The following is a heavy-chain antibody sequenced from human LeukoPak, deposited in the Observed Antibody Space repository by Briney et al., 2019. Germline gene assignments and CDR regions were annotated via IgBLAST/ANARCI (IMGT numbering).Heavy chain of an antibody. CDR3: AKGIAVAGRSLYYYGMDV. V-gene: IGHV3-23*01. CDR1: GFTFSNYA. D-gene: IGHD6-19*01. CDR2: ISGGGVST. J-gene: IGHJ6*02. Sequence: PGRSLRLSCVASGFTFSNYAMNWVRQAPGKGLEWVSGISGGGVSTYYTDSVKGRFTISRSNSKNTLYLQMNSLRAEDTAVYYCAKGIAVAGRSLYYYGMDVWGQGTTVTVSS.